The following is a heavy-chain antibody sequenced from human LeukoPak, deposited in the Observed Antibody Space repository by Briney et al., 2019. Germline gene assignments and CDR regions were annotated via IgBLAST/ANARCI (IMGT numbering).Heavy chain of an antibody. D-gene: IGHD3-10*01. CDR1: GFTFSSYS. J-gene: IGHJ4*02. V-gene: IGHV3-21*01. CDR3: ARERARRGEVSVDY. CDR2: ISSSSSCI. Sequence: PGGSLRLSCAASGFTFSSYSMNWVRQAPGKGLEWVSSISSSSSCIYYADSVKGRFTISRDNAKNSLYLQMNSLRAEDTAVYYCARERARRGEVSVDYWGQGTLVTVSS.